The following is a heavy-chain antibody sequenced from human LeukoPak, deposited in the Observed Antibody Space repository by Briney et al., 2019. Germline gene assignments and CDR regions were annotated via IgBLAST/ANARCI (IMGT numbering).Heavy chain of an antibody. V-gene: IGHV3-33*01. D-gene: IGHD5-18*01. J-gene: IGHJ4*02. CDR1: GFTFSSYG. Sequence: GGSLRLSCAASGFTFSSYGMHWVRQAPGKGLEWVAVIWYDGSNKYYADSVKGRFTISRDNSKNTLYLQMNSLRAEDTAVYYCARGSDTAMVSGWGQGTLVTVSS. CDR2: IWYDGSNK. CDR3: ARGSDTAMVSG.